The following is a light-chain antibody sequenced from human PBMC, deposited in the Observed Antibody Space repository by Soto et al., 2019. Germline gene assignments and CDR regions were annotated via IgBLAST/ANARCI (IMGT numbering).Light chain of an antibody. CDR2: YTS. CDR3: QKYYGAPWA. J-gene: IGKJ1*01. CDR1: QAINNY. V-gene: IGKV1-27*01. Sequence: DFQMTQSPSSLSASVGDRVTITCRASQAINNYLAWYQQKPGRVPKLLIYYTSTLQSGVPSRFSGSGSGTDLTLTISSLQPEDAATYYCQKYYGAPWAFGQGTKVEIK.